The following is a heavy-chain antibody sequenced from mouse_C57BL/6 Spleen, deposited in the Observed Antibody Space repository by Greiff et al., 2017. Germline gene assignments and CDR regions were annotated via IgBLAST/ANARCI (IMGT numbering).Heavy chain of an antibody. D-gene: IGHD1-1*01. CDR2: ILPGSGST. Sequence: VQLQESGAELMKPGASVKLSCKATGYTFTGYWIEWVKQRPGHGLEWIGEILPGSGSTNYNEKVKGKATLTADTSSNTAYMQLSILTTEDSAIYYCARKGYDYGSSYWYFDVWGTGTTVTVSS. V-gene: IGHV1-9*01. J-gene: IGHJ1*03. CDR1: GYTFTGYW. CDR3: ARKGYDYGSSYWYFDV.